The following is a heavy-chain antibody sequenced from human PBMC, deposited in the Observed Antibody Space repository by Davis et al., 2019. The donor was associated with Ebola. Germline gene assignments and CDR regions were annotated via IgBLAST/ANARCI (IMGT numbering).Heavy chain of an antibody. D-gene: IGHD6-19*01. Sequence: GESLKISCATSGFTFSIAWMNWVRQTPGKMLEWVGRIKTDGGTTDYAAPVKGRFTISRDDSKNTLYLQMNSLKTEDTAVYYCTTGYSSGWYWVDYWGQGTLVTVSS. CDR3: TTGYSSGWYWVDY. J-gene: IGHJ4*02. CDR2: IKTDGGTT. V-gene: IGHV3-15*01. CDR1: GFTFSIAW.